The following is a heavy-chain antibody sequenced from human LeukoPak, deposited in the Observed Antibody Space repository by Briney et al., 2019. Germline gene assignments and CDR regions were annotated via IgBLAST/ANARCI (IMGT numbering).Heavy chain of an antibody. CDR3: TSGADFDY. V-gene: IGHV1-2*04. J-gene: IGHJ4*02. CDR1: GYRFSDYY. Sequence: ASVKVSCKASGYRFSDYYVHWVRQAPGQGLEWLGCINPNNDDTQYAQKFHDSVTMTSDTAFNTAYLELRSLTSGDTAVYYCTSGADFDYWGQGTQVTVSS. CDR2: INPNNDDT. D-gene: IGHD4/OR15-4a*01.